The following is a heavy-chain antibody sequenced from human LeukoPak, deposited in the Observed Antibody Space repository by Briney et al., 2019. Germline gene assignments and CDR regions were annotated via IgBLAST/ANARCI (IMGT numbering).Heavy chain of an antibody. CDR1: GFTFSNYW. D-gene: IGHD6-19*01. V-gene: IGHV3-7*01. J-gene: IGHJ4*02. CDR3: GYSSGWLFDY. Sequence: PGGSLRLSCAASGFTFSNYWINWVRQAPGKGREWVANINKDGSEKYYVDSVKGRFTISRDNDKNSLYLQMNSLRAEDAAVYYCGYSSGWLFDYWGQGALVTVSS. CDR2: INKDGSEK.